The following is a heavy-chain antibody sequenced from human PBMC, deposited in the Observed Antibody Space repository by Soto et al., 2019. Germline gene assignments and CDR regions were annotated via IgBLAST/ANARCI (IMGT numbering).Heavy chain of an antibody. J-gene: IGHJ4*02. CDR1: GFTFSSYA. Sequence: GGSLRLSCAASGFTFSSYAMSWVRQAPGKGLEWVSAISGSGGSTYYADSVKGRFTISRDNSKTTLYLQMNSLRAEDTAVYYCAKEQGYDSSGSLDYWGQGTLVTVSS. D-gene: IGHD3-22*01. V-gene: IGHV3-23*01. CDR3: AKEQGYDSSGSLDY. CDR2: ISGSGGST.